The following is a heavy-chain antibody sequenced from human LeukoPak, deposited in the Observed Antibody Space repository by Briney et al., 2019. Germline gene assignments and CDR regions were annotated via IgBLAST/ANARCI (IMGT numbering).Heavy chain of an antibody. CDR2: INPNSGAT. Sequence: GASVKVSCKASGYTFTDYYMHWVRQAPGQGLEWMEWINPNSGATNYAQKFQGRVSMTGDTSNTTGYMELSRLTSDDTALYYCARRVGQQQGFDPWGQGTQVTVSS. J-gene: IGHJ5*02. CDR3: ARRVGQQQGFDP. CDR1: GYTFTDYY. D-gene: IGHD6-13*01. V-gene: IGHV1-2*02.